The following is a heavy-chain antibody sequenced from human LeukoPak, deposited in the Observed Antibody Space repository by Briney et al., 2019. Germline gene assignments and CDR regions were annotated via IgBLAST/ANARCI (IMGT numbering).Heavy chain of an antibody. Sequence: KPGSSVKVSCNVSGGTFSSYPMSWLRPAPGQGLEWMGGIIPIVGTANYAQKFQGRVTITTEESTNTAYAELSSLRSEDTAVYYCGGTVIQVGALTEHYYYYMDAWGKGTTVTVSS. D-gene: IGHD1-26*01. CDR2: IIPIVGTA. J-gene: IGHJ6*03. CDR3: GGTVIQVGALTEHYYYYMDA. CDR1: GGTFSSYP. V-gene: IGHV1-69*05.